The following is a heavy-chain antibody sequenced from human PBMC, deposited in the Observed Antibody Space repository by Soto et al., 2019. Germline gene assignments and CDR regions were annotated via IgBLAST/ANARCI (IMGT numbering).Heavy chain of an antibody. CDR3: ASLTTVTTFDYYYYGMDV. J-gene: IGHJ6*02. CDR2: IYYSGST. V-gene: IGHV4-31*03. D-gene: IGHD4-17*01. CDR1: GGSISSGGYY. Sequence: SETLSLTCTVSGGSISSGGYYWSWIRQHPGKGLEWIGYIYYSGSTYYNPSLKSRVTISVDTSKNQFSLKLSSVTAADTAVYYCASLTTVTTFDYYYYGMDVWGQGTTVTVSS.